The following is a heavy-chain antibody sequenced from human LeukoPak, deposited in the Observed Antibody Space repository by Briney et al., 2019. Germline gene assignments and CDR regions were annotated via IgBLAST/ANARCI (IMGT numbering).Heavy chain of an antibody. CDR1: GGTFSSYA. CDR3: ASSYSGSYGPLDY. Sequence: SVKVSCKASGGTFSSYAISWVRQAPGQGLEWMGGIIPIFGTANYAQKFQGRVTITADKSTSTAYMELSSPRSEDTAVYYCASSYSGSYGPLDYWGQGTLVTVSS. J-gene: IGHJ4*02. V-gene: IGHV1-69*06. CDR2: IIPIFGTA. D-gene: IGHD1-26*01.